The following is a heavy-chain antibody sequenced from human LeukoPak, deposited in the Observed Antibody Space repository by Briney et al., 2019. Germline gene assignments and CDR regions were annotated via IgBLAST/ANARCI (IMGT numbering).Heavy chain of an antibody. J-gene: IGHJ6*02. D-gene: IGHD2-15*01. CDR3: ARSGGSARWDYYGMDV. CDR2: IYSGGST. V-gene: IGHV3-53*01. CDR1: GLTVSSNY. Sequence: GGSLRLSCAASGLTVSSNYMSWVRQAPGKRLEWGSVIYSGGSTYYADSVKGRFTISVDNSKNQLYLQMNSVSAADTAVYYCARSGGSARWDYYGMDVWGQGTTVTVSS.